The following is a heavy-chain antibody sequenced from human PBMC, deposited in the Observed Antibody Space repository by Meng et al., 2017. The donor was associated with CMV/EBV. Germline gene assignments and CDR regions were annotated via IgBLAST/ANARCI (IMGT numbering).Heavy chain of an antibody. V-gene: IGHV1-46*01. Sequence: QVEVGQSGARVKKPGALVKVSCKTPGYTFTSYYMHWVRQAPGQGLEWMGIINPSGGSTSYAQKFQGRVTMTRDTSTSTVYMELSSLRSEDTAVYYCARARSRKGSSYIAAAGPQMDYWGQGTLVTVSS. D-gene: IGHD6-13*01. CDR2: INPSGGST. J-gene: IGHJ4*02. CDR1: GYTFTSYY. CDR3: ARARSRKGSSYIAAAGPQMDY.